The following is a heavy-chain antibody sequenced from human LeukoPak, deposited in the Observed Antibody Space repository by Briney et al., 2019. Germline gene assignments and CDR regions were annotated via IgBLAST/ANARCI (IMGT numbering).Heavy chain of an antibody. CDR3: ARGRVSSSTWYSIYCYYFYMDV. D-gene: IGHD1-1*01. Sequence: PSETLSLTCAMYGGSFSGYYWSWIRQPPGKGLEWIGQINHSGSTNYNPSLNGRVSISRDTTKNLFSLRLRSVTAADTAVYFCARGRVSSSTWYSIYCYYFYMDVWGKGTTVTVSS. J-gene: IGHJ6*03. CDR2: INHSGST. CDR1: GGSFSGYY. V-gene: IGHV4-34*01.